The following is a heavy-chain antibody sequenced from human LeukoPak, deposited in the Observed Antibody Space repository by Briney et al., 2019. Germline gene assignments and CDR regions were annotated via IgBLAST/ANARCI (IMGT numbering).Heavy chain of an antibody. Sequence: PGGSLRLSCAVSGLTFSNFWMHWVRHAPGKGLVWVSGIDSDGTTTRYADSVKGRFTISRDNAKNTLYLQMNSLRAEDTAVYYCARDGTYDSSGYYYGVFDYWGQGTLVTVSS. D-gene: IGHD3-22*01. J-gene: IGHJ4*02. CDR3: ARDGTYDSSGYYYGVFDY. CDR1: GLTFSNFW. CDR2: IDSDGTTT. V-gene: IGHV3-74*01.